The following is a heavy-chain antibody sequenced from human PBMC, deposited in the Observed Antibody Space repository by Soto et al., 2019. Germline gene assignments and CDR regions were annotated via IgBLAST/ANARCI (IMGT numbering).Heavy chain of an antibody. V-gene: IGHV1-18*01. Sequence: GASGKVSCKASGYTFTSYGISWVRQAPGQGLEWMGWISAYNGNTNYAQKLQGRVTMTTDTSTSTAYMDLRSLRSDDTAVYYCANSYGPLNWYDPWGQGTLVTVAS. CDR1: GYTFTSYG. D-gene: IGHD5-18*01. J-gene: IGHJ5*02. CDR2: ISAYNGNT. CDR3: ANSYGPLNWYDP.